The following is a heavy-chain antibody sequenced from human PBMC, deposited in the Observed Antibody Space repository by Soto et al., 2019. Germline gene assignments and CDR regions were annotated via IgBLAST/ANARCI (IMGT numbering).Heavy chain of an antibody. J-gene: IGHJ5*02. CDR3: ARERGNGSKHNWFDP. CDR1: GGCSSRGGDS. Sequence: GGCSSRGGDSRNWIRQPAGKGLEWIGYIYHSGSTYYNPSLKSRVTISVDTSKNQFSLKLSSVTAADTAVYYCARERGNGSKHNWFDPSGQRTLVTVSS. CDR2: IYHSGST. V-gene: IGHV4-30-2*04. D-gene: IGHD3-10*01.